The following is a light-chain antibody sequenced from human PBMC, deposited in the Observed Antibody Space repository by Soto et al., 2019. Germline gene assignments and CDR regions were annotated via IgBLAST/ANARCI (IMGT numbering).Light chain of an antibody. V-gene: IGLV2-14*01. CDR3: SSFTNSITRSA. J-gene: IGLJ1*01. Sequence: QSALTQPAAVSGSPGQSITISCTGTSSDVGGYNYVSWFQHHQGKAPKPIIYEVSYRPSGVSERFSGSKSGDTASLTRSGLQSEDEADYCRSSFTNSITRSAFGPGTKLTVL. CDR2: EVS. CDR1: SSDVGGYNY.